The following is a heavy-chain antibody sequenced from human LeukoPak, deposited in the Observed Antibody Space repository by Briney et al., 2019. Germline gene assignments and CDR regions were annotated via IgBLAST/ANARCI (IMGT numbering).Heavy chain of an antibody. D-gene: IGHD1-26*01. Sequence: PGGSLRLSCAASRFTFSSYSMNWVRQAPGKGLQWVSYISSSATTIYYTDSVKGRFTISRDNAKNSLFLQMNSLRDEDTAVYYCARDRGWEVLPSYFDYWGQGTLVTVSS. V-gene: IGHV3-48*02. CDR1: RFTFSSYS. CDR3: ARDRGWEVLPSYFDY. J-gene: IGHJ4*02. CDR2: ISSSATTI.